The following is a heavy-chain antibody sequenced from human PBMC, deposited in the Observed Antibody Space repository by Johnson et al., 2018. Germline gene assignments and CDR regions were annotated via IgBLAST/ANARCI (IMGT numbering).Heavy chain of an antibody. CDR2: ISWNSGSI. Sequence: VQLVQSGGGLVQPGRSLRLSCAASGFTFDDYAMHWVRQAPGKGLEWVSGISWNSGSIGYADSVKGRFTISRDNAKNTLYLQMNSLRDEDTAVYYWAGGGHISPRYFQHWGQGTLVTVSS. D-gene: IGHD3-16*01. V-gene: IGHV3-9*01. J-gene: IGHJ1*01. CDR1: GFTFDDYA. CDR3: AGGGHISPRYFQH.